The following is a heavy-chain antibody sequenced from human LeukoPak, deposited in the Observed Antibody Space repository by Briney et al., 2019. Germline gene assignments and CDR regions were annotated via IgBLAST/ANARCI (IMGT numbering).Heavy chain of an antibody. J-gene: IGHJ6*03. CDR1: GFTFNSYG. CDR2: ISSTSSTK. V-gene: IGHV3-48*01. CDR3: ASRAYCGGDCHFSGYYMDV. D-gene: IGHD2-21*02. Sequence: GGSLRLSCAASGFTFNSYGMNWVRQAPGKGLEWVSYISSTSSTKNYADSVKGRFTISRDSAKNSLYLQVNSLRVEDTAMYYCASRAYCGGDCHFSGYYMDVWGKGTTVTLSS.